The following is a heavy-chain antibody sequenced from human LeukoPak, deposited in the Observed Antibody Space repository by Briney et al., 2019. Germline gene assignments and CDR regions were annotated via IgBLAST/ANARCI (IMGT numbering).Heavy chain of an antibody. CDR1: GFTFSSYS. J-gene: IGHJ4*02. Sequence: PGGSLRLSCAASGFTFSSYSMNWVRQAPGKGLEWVSSISSSSSYIYYADSVKGRFTTPKDKATNSLYLQMNSLRAEHTSVYYCARDLWFGELLSSLAADYWGQGTLVTVSS. CDR3: ARDLWFGELLSSLAADY. V-gene: IGHV3-21*01. D-gene: IGHD3-10*01. CDR2: ISSSSSYI.